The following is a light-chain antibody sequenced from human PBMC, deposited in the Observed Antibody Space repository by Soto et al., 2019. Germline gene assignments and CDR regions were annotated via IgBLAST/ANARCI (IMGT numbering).Light chain of an antibody. CDR1: SSDVGSYDL. CDR2: DVS. V-gene: IGLV2-23*02. Sequence: QSALTQPASVSGSPRQSITISCTGTSSDVGSYDLVSWYQQHPGKAPKPIIYDVSKRPSGVSSRFSGSKSGNTASLTISGLQAEDEADYYCCSYAGSTTYVFGTGTKVTVL. CDR3: CSYAGSTTYV. J-gene: IGLJ1*01.